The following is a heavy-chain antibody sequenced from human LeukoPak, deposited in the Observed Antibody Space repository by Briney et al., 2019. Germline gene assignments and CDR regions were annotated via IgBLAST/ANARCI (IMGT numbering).Heavy chain of an antibody. D-gene: IGHD5-18*01. CDR1: GGTFSSYA. CDR3: ARGRGYSYGYPLDY. J-gene: IGHJ4*02. Sequence: GASVKVSCKASGGTFSSYAISWVRQAPGQGLEWMGGTIPIFGTANYAQKFQGRVTITADESTSTAYMELSSLRSEDTAVYYCARGRGYSYGYPLDYWGQGTLVTVSS. V-gene: IGHV1-69*13. CDR2: TIPIFGTA.